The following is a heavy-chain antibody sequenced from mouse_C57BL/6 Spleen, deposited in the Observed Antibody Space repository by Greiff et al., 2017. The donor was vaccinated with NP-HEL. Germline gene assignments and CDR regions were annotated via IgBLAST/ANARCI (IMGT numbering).Heavy chain of an antibody. V-gene: IGHV1-61*01. Sequence: QVQLKQPGAELVRPGSSVKLSCKASGYTFTSYWMDWVKQRPGQGLEWIGNIYPSDSETHYNQKFKDKATLTVDKSSSTAYMQLSSLTSEDSAVYYCARDGGYYAFAYWGQGTLVTVSA. CDR2: IYPSDSET. CDR1: GYTFTSYW. D-gene: IGHD2-3*01. J-gene: IGHJ3*01. CDR3: ARDGGYYAFAY.